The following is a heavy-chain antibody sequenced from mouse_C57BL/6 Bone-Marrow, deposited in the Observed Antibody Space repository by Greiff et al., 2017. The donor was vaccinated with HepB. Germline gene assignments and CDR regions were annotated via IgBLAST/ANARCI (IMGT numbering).Heavy chain of an antibody. J-gene: IGHJ3*01. CDR1: GYTFTSYW. D-gene: IGHD3-2*02. CDR2: IHPNSGST. CDR3: ARDSSGQFAY. V-gene: IGHV1-64*01. Sequence: VKLQQPGAELVKPGASVKLSCKASGYTFTSYWMHWVKQRPGQGLEWIGMIHPNSGSTNYNEKFKSKATLTVDKSSSTAYMQRSSLTSEDSAVYYCARDSSGQFAYWGQGTLVTVSA.